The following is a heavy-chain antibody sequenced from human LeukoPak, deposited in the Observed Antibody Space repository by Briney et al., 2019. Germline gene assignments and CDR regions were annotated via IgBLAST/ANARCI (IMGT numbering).Heavy chain of an antibody. CDR3: ASPSGRGYCSGGSCYTKEDALDY. CDR1: GGSISSYY. Sequence: PSETLSLTCTVSGGSISSYYWSWIRQPAGKGLEWIGRIYTSGSTNYNPSLKSRVTMSVDTSKNQFSLKLSSVTAADTAVYYCASPSGRGYCSGGSCYTKEDALDYWGQGTLVTVSS. CDR2: IYTSGST. J-gene: IGHJ4*02. D-gene: IGHD2-15*01. V-gene: IGHV4-4*07.